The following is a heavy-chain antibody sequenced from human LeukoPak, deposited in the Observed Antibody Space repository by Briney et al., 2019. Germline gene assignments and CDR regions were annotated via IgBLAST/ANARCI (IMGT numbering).Heavy chain of an antibody. Sequence: ASVKVSCTASGYTFTGYYMHWVRQAPGQGLEWMGWINPNSGGTNYAQKFQGRVTMTRDTSISTAYMELSRLRSDDTAVYYCARAPQLWPLIDYWGQGTLVTVSS. D-gene: IGHD5-18*01. J-gene: IGHJ4*02. CDR1: GYTFTGYY. CDR3: ARAPQLWPLIDY. V-gene: IGHV1-2*02. CDR2: INPNSGGT.